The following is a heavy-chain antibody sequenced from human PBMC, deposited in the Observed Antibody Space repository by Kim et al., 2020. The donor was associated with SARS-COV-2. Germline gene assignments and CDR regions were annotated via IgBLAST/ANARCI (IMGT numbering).Heavy chain of an antibody. CDR1: GGSISSNY. D-gene: IGHD4-17*01. CDR2: IYRSGST. Sequence: SETLSLTCTVSGGSISSNYWSWIRQPPGKGLDWIGYIYRSGSTNYNPSLKSRVTISIDTSRKQISLKLSSVTAADTAVYYCARHRSGDYDRDFDYWGQGT. J-gene: IGHJ4*02. V-gene: IGHV4-59*08. CDR3: ARHRSGDYDRDFDY.